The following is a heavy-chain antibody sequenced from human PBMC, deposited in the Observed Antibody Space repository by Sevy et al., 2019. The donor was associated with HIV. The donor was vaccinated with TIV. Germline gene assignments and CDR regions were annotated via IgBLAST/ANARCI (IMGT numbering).Heavy chain of an antibody. J-gene: IGHJ3*02. Sequence: GGFLRLSCAASGFTFSSYAMSWVRQAPGKGLEWVSAISGSGGSTYYADSVKGRFTISRDNSKNTLYLQMNSLRAEDSAVYYCAKDRNSWYRGDAFDIWGQGTLVTVSS. CDR1: GFTFSSYA. CDR3: AKDRNSWYRGDAFDI. V-gene: IGHV3-23*01. D-gene: IGHD6-13*01. CDR2: ISGSGGST.